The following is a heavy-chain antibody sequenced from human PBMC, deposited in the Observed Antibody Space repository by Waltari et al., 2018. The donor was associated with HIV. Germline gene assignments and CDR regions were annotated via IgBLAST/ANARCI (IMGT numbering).Heavy chain of an antibody. V-gene: IGHV4-59*01. CDR2: IYYNGNT. Sequence: QVQLQESGPGLVKPSETLSLTCTVSGVSISDYYWRWIRHPPGKGLELIGFIYYNGNTDYNPSLKRRVTMSMGTSRNHFSLQLTSVTAADTAVYYWARTYSGSDPRGYAFNIWGQGTMVTVSS. CDR3: ARTYSGSDPRGYAFNI. D-gene: IGHD1-26*01. CDR1: GVSISDYY. J-gene: IGHJ3*02.